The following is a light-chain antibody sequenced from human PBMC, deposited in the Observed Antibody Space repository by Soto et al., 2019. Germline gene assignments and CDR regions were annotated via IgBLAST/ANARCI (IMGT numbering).Light chain of an antibody. CDR1: QSVSSF. Sequence: EIVLTQSPATLSLSPGERATLSCRASQSVSSFLAWYQQRPGQAPRLLIYDASSRATGIPARFSGSGSGTDFTLTISSLESEDFAVYYCQQRSNGLTFGGGTKVEIK. J-gene: IGKJ4*01. CDR3: QQRSNGLT. V-gene: IGKV3-11*01. CDR2: DAS.